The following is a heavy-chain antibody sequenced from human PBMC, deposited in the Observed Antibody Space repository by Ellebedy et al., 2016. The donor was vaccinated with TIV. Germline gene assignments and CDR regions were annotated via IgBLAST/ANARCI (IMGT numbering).Heavy chain of an antibody. CDR3: ARGLGIGGPMYYFDY. V-gene: IGHV3-48*02. Sequence: GESLKISXAASGFTFSSYSMNWVRQAPGKGLEWVSYISSSSSTIYYADSVKGRFTISRDNAKNSLYLQMNSLRDEDTAVYYCARGLGIGGPMYYFDYWGQGTLVTVSS. CDR1: GFTFSSYS. CDR2: ISSSSSTI. D-gene: IGHD7-27*01. J-gene: IGHJ4*02.